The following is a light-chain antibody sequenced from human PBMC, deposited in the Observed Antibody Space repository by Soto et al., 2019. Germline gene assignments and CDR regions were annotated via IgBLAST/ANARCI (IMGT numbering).Light chain of an antibody. Sequence: EIVLTQSPATLSLSPGERATLSCRASQSVSSSLAWYQQKPGQAPRLLIYGASSRATGIPDRFSGSGSGTDFTLTISRLEPEDFAVYYCQQYGSSPKFGQGTKVEIK. V-gene: IGKV3-20*01. CDR2: GAS. J-gene: IGKJ1*01. CDR1: QSVSSS. CDR3: QQYGSSPK.